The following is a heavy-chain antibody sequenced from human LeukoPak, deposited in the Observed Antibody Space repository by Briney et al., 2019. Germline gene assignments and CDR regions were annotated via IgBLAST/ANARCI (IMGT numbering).Heavy chain of an antibody. CDR2: VNGDGTGT. CDR1: GFTFSSSW. CDR3: ARYADGIFY. D-gene: IGHD1-14*01. Sequence: GGSLRLSCAASGFTFSSSWMHWVRHAPGKGLIWVSRVNGDGTGTIYADSVKGRFTISRDNAKNTLYLQMNSLRAEDTAVYYCARYADGIFYWGQGTLVTVSS. V-gene: IGHV3-74*01. J-gene: IGHJ4*02.